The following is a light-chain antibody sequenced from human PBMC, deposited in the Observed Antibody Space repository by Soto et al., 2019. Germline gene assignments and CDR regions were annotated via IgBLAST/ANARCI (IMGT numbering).Light chain of an antibody. Sequence: QSALTQPPSASGSPGQSVTISCTRTSSDVGGYNYVSWYQQHPGKAPKLMIYEVSKRPSGVPDRFSGSKSGNTASLTVSGLQAEDEADYYCSSYAGSLVVFGGGTKLTVL. V-gene: IGLV2-8*01. CDR1: SSDVGGYNY. CDR2: EVS. J-gene: IGLJ2*01. CDR3: SSYAGSLVV.